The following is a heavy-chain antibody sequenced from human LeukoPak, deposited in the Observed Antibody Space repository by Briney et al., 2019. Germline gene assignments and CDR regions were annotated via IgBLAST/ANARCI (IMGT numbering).Heavy chain of an antibody. V-gene: IGHV1-69*01. CDR2: IIPIFGTA. D-gene: IGHD1-26*01. J-gene: IGHJ4*02. Sequence: GASVKVSCKASGGTFSSNAISWVRQAPGQGPEWMGGIIPIFGTANYAQKFQGRVTITADESTSTAYMELSSLRSEDTAVYYCARGLLSGSYVFDYWGQGTLVTVSS. CDR3: ARGLLSGSYVFDY. CDR1: GGTFSSNA.